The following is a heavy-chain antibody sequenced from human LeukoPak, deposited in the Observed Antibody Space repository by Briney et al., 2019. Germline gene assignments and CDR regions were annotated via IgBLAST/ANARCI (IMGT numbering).Heavy chain of an antibody. CDR1: GYTFTDYY. J-gene: IGHJ4*02. V-gene: IGHV1-69-2*01. CDR3: ATVASSLYYFDY. CDR2: VDPEDGET. D-gene: IGHD6-6*01. Sequence: ASVKISCKVSGYTFTDYYMHWVQQAPGKGLEWMGLVDPEDGETIYAEKFQGRVTITADTSTGTAYMELSSLRSEDTAVYYCATVASSLYYFDYWGQGTLVTVSS.